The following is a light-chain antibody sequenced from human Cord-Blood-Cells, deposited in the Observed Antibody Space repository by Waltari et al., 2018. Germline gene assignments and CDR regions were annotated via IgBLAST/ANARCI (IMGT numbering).Light chain of an antibody. V-gene: IGKV1-8*01. J-gene: IGKJ1*01. Sequence: AIRMTQSPSSLSASTGDRVTITCRAGQGISSYLAWYQQKPGKAPKLLIYAASTLQSGVPSRFSGSGSGTDFTLTISCLQSEDFATYYCQQYYSYPTFGQGTKVEIK. CDR1: QGISSY. CDR2: AAS. CDR3: QQYYSYPT.